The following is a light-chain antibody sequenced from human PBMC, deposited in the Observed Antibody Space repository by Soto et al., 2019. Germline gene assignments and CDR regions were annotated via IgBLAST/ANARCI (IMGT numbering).Light chain of an antibody. V-gene: IGKV1-5*03. CDR1: QNIGNW. J-gene: IGKJ1*01. CDR2: KAS. Sequence: DIQMTQSPSTLSGSVGDRVTIPCRASQNIGNWLAWYQQKPGKAPKLLIYKASTLKSGVPSRFSGSGSGTEFTLTISSLQPDDFATYYCQHYNSYSEAFGQGTKVDIK. CDR3: QHYNSYSEA.